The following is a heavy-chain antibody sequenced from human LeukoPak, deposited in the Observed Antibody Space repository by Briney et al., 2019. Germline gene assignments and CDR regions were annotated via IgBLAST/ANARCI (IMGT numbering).Heavy chain of an antibody. D-gene: IGHD3-10*01. J-gene: IGHJ3*02. V-gene: IGHV1-69*13. CDR2: IIPIFGTA. CDR1: GGTFSSYA. CDR3: ARDAERIRATDGFDI. Sequence: SVKASCKASGGTFSSYAISWVRQAPGQGLEWMGGIIPIFGTANYAQKFQGRVTITADESTSTAYMELSSLRSEDTAVYYCARDAERIRATDGFDIWGQGTMVTVSS.